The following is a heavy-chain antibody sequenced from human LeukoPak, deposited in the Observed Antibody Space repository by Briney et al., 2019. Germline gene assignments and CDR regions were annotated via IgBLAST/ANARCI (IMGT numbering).Heavy chain of an antibody. D-gene: IGHD1-14*01. CDR2: IYPGDSET. J-gene: IGHJ3*02. CDR3: ARITSRARDAFDI. Sequence: GESLKISCKGSGYSFTSYWIGWVRQMPGKGLEWMGIIYPGDSETRYSPSFQGQVTISADKSISTAYLQWSSLKASDTAMYYCARITSRARDAFDIWGQGTMVTVSS. CDR1: GYSFTSYW. V-gene: IGHV5-51*01.